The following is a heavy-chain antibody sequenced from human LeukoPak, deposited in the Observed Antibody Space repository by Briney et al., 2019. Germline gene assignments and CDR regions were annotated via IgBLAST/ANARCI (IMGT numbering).Heavy chain of an antibody. D-gene: IGHD3-22*01. CDR1: GFTFSSYG. CDR2: ISDDGTIQ. V-gene: IGHV3-30*03. J-gene: IGHJ4*02. Sequence: GGSLRLSRAASGFTFSSYGIHWVRQAPGKGLEWVAVISDDGTIQYYADSVKGRFTISRGNSKNTLYLQMNTLKIEDTAMYYCVRGVTIYDSSGYFDYWGQGTLVTVSS. CDR3: VRGVTIYDSSGYFDY.